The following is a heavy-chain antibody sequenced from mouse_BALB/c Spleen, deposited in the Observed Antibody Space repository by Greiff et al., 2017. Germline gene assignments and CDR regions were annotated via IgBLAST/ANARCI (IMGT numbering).Heavy chain of an antibody. CDR1: GYSFTGYT. J-gene: IGHJ4*01. CDR2: INPYNGGT. D-gene: IGHD1-1*01. V-gene: IGHV1-18*01. CDR3: ARNPPGYGSSFYYAMDY. Sequence: VQLQQSGPELVKPGASVKISCKASGYSFTGYTMNWVKQSHGKNLEWIGLINPYNGGTSYNQKFKGKATLTVDKSSSTAYMELLSLTSEDSAVYYCARNPPGYGSSFYYAMDYWGQGTSVTVSS.